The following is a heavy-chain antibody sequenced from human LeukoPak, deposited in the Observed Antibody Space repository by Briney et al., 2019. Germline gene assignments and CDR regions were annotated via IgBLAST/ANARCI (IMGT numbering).Heavy chain of an antibody. Sequence: GGSLRLSCAASGFTFSSYAMSWVRQAPGKGLEWVSTISGSGGSTYYADSVKGRFTISRDNSKNTLYLQMNSLRAEDTAVYYCAEDRASSWWYFDLWGRGTLVTVSS. D-gene: IGHD1-26*01. CDR1: GFTFSSYA. CDR3: AEDRASSWWYFDL. CDR2: ISGSGGST. V-gene: IGHV3-23*01. J-gene: IGHJ2*01.